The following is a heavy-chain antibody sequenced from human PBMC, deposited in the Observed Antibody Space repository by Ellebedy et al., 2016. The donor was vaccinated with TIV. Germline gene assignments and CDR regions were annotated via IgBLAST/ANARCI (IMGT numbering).Heavy chain of an antibody. CDR1: GFTFSNYG. V-gene: IGHV3-30*18. D-gene: IGHD3-22*01. J-gene: IGHJ3*02. Sequence: GESLKISCAASGFTFSNYGMHWVRQAPGKGLEWVAVISYDGSNKYYADSVKGRFTIPRDNSKNTLYLQMNSLRAEDTAVYYCAKDSGYYGDDAFDIWGQGTMVTVSS. CDR3: AKDSGYYGDDAFDI. CDR2: ISYDGSNK.